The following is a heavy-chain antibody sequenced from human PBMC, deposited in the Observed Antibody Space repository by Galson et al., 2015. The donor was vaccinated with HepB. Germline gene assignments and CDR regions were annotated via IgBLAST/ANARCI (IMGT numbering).Heavy chain of an antibody. V-gene: IGHV1-18*04. CDR1: GYTFTSYG. D-gene: IGHD3-3*01. CDR2: ISAYNGNT. CDR3: ARDRPGRRFLEWLSPSYYYYYGMDV. Sequence: SCKASGYTFTSYGISWVRQAPGQGLEWMGWISAYNGNTNYAQKLQGRVTMTTDTSTSTAYMELRSLRSDDTAVYYCARDRPGRRFLEWLSPSYYYYYGMDVWGQGTTVTVSS. J-gene: IGHJ6*02.